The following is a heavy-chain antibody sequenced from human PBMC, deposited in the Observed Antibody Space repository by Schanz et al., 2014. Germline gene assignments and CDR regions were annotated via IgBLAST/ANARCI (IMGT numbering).Heavy chain of an antibody. CDR1: GFIVSSTY. Sequence: EVQLVESGGDLVQPGGSQRLSCAASGFIVSSTYMTWVRQAPGKGLEWVSYISGSSSTKYYADSVKGRFTISRDNGKKSLYLQMNSLRAEDTAVYYCARDQYYFGSGNPFDIWGQGTMVTVSS. D-gene: IGHD3-10*01. CDR2: ISGSSSTK. J-gene: IGHJ3*02. V-gene: IGHV3-48*01. CDR3: ARDQYYFGSGNPFDI.